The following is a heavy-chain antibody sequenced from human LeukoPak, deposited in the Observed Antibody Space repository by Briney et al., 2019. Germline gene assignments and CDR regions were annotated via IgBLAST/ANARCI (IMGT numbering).Heavy chain of an antibody. D-gene: IGHD6-13*01. J-gene: IGHJ4*02. CDR2: IYYSGST. V-gene: IGHV4-39*07. Sequence: SETLSLTCTVSGGSISSSSYYWGWIRQPPGKGLEWIGSIYYSGSTYYNPSLKSRVTISVDTSKNQFSLKLSSVTAADTAVYYCARGQQLVGYDYWGQGTLVTVSS. CDR1: GGSISSSSYY. CDR3: ARGQQLVGYDY.